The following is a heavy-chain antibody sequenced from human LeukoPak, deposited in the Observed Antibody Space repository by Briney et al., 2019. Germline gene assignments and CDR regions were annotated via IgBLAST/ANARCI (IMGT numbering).Heavy chain of an antibody. J-gene: IGHJ4*02. D-gene: IGHD6-19*01. V-gene: IGHV4-34*01. CDR3: ARGKPVEAVAGTTNFDY. CDR1: GGSFSGYY. Sequence: SETLSLTCADYGGSFSGYYWSWIRQPPGKGLEWIGEINHSGSTNYNPSLKSRVTISVDTSKNQFSLKLSSVTAADTAVYYCARGKPVEAVAGTTNFDYWGQGTLVTVSS. CDR2: INHSGST.